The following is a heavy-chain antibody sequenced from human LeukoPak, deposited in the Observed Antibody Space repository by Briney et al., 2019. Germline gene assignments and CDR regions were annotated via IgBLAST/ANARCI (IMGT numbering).Heavy chain of an antibody. Sequence: GGSLRLSCAASGFTFSSYSMNWVRQAPGKGLEWVSYISSSSSTIYYADSVKGRFTISRDNDKNSLFLQMNSLRPEDTALYYCVKGTTFDAFDMWGQGTMVIVFS. J-gene: IGHJ3*02. D-gene: IGHD2/OR15-2a*01. CDR3: VKGTTFDAFDM. CDR1: GFTFSSYS. V-gene: IGHV3-48*04. CDR2: ISSSSSTI.